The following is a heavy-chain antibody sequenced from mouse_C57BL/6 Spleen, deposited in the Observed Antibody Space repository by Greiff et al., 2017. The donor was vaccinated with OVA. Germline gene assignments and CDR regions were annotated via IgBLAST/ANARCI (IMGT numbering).Heavy chain of an antibody. CDR3: ASFYYDYLFAY. Sequence: DVKLQESGPELVKPGASVKIPCKASGYTFTDYNMDWVKQSHGKSLEWIGDINPNNGGTIYNQKFKGKATLTVDKSSSTAYMELRSLTSEDTAVYYCASFYYDYLFAYWGQGTLVTVSA. CDR1: GYTFTDYN. V-gene: IGHV1-18*01. D-gene: IGHD2-4*01. J-gene: IGHJ3*01. CDR2: INPNNGGT.